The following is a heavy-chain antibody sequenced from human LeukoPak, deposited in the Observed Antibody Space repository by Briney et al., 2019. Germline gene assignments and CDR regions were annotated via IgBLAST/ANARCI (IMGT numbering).Heavy chain of an antibody. Sequence: SGGSLRLSCAGSGFTFSSYEMNWVRQAPGKGLEWVSYISSSGRAIYYADSVKGRFTVSRDNAENSLYLQMNSLRAEDTAVYYCARCPRWAHFDYWGQGTLVTVSS. D-gene: IGHD4-23*01. J-gene: IGHJ4*02. CDR1: GFTFSSYE. CDR3: ARCPRWAHFDY. V-gene: IGHV3-48*03. CDR2: ISSSGRAI.